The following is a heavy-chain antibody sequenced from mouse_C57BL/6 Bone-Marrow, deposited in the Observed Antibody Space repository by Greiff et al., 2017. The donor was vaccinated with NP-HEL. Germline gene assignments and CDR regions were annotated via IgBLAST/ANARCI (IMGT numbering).Heavy chain of an antibody. CDR1: GYSFTDYN. J-gene: IGHJ1*03. Sequence: VQLKESGPELVKPGASVKISCKASGYSFTDYNMNWVKQSNGKSLEWIGVINPNYGTTSYNQKFKGKATLTVDQSSSTAYMQLNSLTSEDSAVYYCARGGYYGSLHWYFDVWGTGTTVTVSS. V-gene: IGHV1-39*01. CDR3: ARGGYYGSLHWYFDV. CDR2: INPNYGTT. D-gene: IGHD1-1*01.